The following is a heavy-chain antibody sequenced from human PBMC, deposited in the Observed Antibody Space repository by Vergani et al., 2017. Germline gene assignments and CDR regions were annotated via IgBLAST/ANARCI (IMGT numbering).Heavy chain of an antibody. CDR2: ISGSGIST. J-gene: IGHJ4*02. CDR1: GFTFSSYA. D-gene: IGHD3-22*01. CDR3: ARAMVYYDSSGSFDY. V-gene: IGHV3-23*01. Sequence: EVQLLESGGGLVQPGGSLRLSCAASGFTFSSYAMSWVRQAPGKGLEWVSTISGSGISTYYADSVKGRFTISRDNAKNSLYLQMNSLRAEDTAVYYCARAMVYYDSSGSFDYWGQGTLVTVSS.